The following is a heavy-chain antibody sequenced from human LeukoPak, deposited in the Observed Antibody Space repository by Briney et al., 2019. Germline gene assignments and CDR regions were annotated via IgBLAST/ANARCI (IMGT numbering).Heavy chain of an antibody. CDR3: ARDGDGSGSYDAFDI. V-gene: IGHV1-46*01. CDR1: GYTCTSYY. D-gene: IGHD3-10*01. CDR2: INPSGGST. Sequence: ASVKVSCKASGYTCTSYYMHWVRQAPGQGPEWMGIINPSGGSTSYAQKFQGRVTMTRDTSTSTVYMELSSLRSEDTAVYYCARDGDGSGSYDAFDIWGQGTMVTVSS. J-gene: IGHJ3*02.